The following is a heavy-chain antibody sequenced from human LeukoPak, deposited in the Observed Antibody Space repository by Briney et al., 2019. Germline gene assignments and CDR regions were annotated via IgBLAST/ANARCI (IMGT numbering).Heavy chain of an antibody. Sequence: PSETLSLTCTVSGGSMDSFYWSWIRQSPGGGLEWIGYIYYSGTTNYNPSLRGRLIISVDTSKNQFSLKLISVTAADTAVYYCARLARLTLIRGVTSYHSLDVWGKGTKVTVSS. CDR1: GGSMDSFY. CDR2: IYYSGTT. V-gene: IGHV4-59*01. J-gene: IGHJ6*04. CDR3: ARLARLTLIRGVTSYHSLDV. D-gene: IGHD3-10*01.